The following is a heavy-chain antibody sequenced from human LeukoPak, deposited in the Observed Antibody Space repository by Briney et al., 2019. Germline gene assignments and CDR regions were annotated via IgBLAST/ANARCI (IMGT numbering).Heavy chain of an antibody. V-gene: IGHV1-2*02. Sequence: GASVKVSCKASGYTFTGYYMHWVRQAPGQGLEWMGWINPNSGGTNYAQKFQGRVTMTRDTSISTAYMELSRLRSDDTAVYYCARSKGIAVAAVAFDIWGQGTMVTVSS. J-gene: IGHJ3*02. D-gene: IGHD6-19*01. CDR1: GYTFTGYY. CDR3: ARSKGIAVAAVAFDI. CDR2: INPNSGGT.